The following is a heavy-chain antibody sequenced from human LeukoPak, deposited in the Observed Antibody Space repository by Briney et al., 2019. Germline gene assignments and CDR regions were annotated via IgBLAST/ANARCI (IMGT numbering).Heavy chain of an antibody. CDR1: GFTFSSYG. D-gene: IGHD3-3*01. CDR2: ISYDGSNK. J-gene: IGHJ4*02. Sequence: GSLRLSCAASGFTFSSYGMHWVRQAPGKGLEWVAVISYDGSNKYYADSVKGRFTISRDNSKNTLYLQMNSLRAEDTAVYYCAKDLGGPGYDFWSGYSPLGYWGQGTLVTVSS. CDR3: AKDLGGPGYDFWSGYSPLGY. V-gene: IGHV3-30*18.